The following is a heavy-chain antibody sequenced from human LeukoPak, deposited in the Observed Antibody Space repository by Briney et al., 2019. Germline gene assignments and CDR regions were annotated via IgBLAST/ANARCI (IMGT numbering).Heavy chain of an antibody. CDR1: GGSISSYY. D-gene: IGHD3-3*01. CDR3: ATYYDFWSGYCH. V-gene: IGHV4-59*06. CDR2: IYYSGST. J-gene: IGHJ4*02. Sequence: SETLSLTCTVSGGSISSYYWSWIRQPPGKGLEWIGYIYYSGSTYYNPSLKSRVTISVDTSKNQFSLKLSSVTAADTAVYYCATYYDFWSGYCHWGQGTLVTVST.